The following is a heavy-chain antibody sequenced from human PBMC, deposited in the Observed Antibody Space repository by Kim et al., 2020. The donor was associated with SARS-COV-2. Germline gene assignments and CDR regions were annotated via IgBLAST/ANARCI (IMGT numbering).Heavy chain of an antibody. Sequence: GGSLRLSCAASGFTFSSYGMHWVRQAPGKGLEWVAVIWYDGSNKYYADSVKGRFTISRDNSENTLYLQMNSLRAEDTAVYYCARVHAGYGDYYYGMDVWGQGTTVTVSS. CDR2: IWYDGSNK. D-gene: IGHD4-17*01. V-gene: IGHV3-33*01. J-gene: IGHJ6*02. CDR1: GFTFSSYG. CDR3: ARVHAGYGDYYYGMDV.